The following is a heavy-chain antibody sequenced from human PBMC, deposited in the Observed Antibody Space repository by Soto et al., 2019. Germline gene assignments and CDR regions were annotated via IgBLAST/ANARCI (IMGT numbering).Heavy chain of an antibody. D-gene: IGHD6-13*01. CDR2: ISSSGSTI. CDR3: ARDQEAGSFSPYHYGMDV. Sequence: GGSLRLSCATSGFTFSSCEMNWVRQAPGKGLEWVSYISSSGSTIYYADSVKGRFTISRDNAKNSLYLQMDSLRAEDTAVYYCARDQEAGSFSPYHYGMDVWGQGTTVTVSS. CDR1: GFTFSSCE. J-gene: IGHJ6*02. V-gene: IGHV3-48*03.